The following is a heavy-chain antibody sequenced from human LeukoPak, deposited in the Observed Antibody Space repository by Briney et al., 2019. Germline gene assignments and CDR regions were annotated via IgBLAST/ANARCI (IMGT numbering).Heavy chain of an antibody. J-gene: IGHJ6*03. D-gene: IGHD5-24*01. CDR1: GFTFSSYS. CDR2: ISSSSSYI. V-gene: IGHV3-21*01. CDR3: ARVVMATIKGYCYYMDV. Sequence: PGGSLRLSCAASGFTFSSYSMNWVRQAPGKGLEWVSSISSSSSYIYYADSVKGRFTISRDNAKNSLYLQMNSLRAEDTAVYYCARVVMATIKGYCYYMDVWGKGTTVTVSS.